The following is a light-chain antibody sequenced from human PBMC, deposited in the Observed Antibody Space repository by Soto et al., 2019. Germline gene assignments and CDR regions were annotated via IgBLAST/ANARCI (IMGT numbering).Light chain of an antibody. CDR2: AAS. Sequence: IHMTQSPSSLSASVRDRVSITCRASQDIGNDLGWYQQKPGKAPNLLIYAASSLRSGVPSRFSGSGSGTHFTLTINSLQAEDSATYFCLQDYTYPWTFGQGTKVDIK. CDR1: QDIGND. J-gene: IGKJ1*01. V-gene: IGKV1-6*02. CDR3: LQDYTYPWT.